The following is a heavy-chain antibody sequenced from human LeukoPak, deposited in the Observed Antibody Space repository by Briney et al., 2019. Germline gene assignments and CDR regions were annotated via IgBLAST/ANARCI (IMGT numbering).Heavy chain of an antibody. J-gene: IGHJ6*02. CDR3: ARDVYGMDV. Sequence: PGGSLRLSCAASGFSFSNYAMHWVRQAPGKGLEWVAVISYDGSNEYYADSVKGRFTISRDNSKNTLYLQMNSLRAEDTAVYYCARDVYGMDVWGQGTTVTVSS. CDR1: GFSFSNYA. V-gene: IGHV3-30-3*01. CDR2: ISYDGSNE.